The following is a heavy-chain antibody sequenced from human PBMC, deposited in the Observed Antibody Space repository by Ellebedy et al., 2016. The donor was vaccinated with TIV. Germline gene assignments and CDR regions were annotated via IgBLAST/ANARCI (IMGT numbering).Heavy chain of an antibody. CDR3: AKDVGFGWPGDY. CDR1: GFTFSSYA. J-gene: IGHJ4*02. Sequence: GESLKISCAASGFTFSSYAMSWVRQAPGKGLEWVSVIRGSGGGTYYADSVKGRFTISRDNSKTTLYLQINSLRAEDTAVYYCAKDVGFGWPGDYWGQGTLVTVSS. CDR2: IRGSGGGT. D-gene: IGHD3-16*01. V-gene: IGHV3-23*01.